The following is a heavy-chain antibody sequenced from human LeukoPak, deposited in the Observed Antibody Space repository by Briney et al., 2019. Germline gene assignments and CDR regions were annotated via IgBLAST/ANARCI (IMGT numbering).Heavy chain of an antibody. CDR1: GGSFSGYY. D-gene: IGHD6-19*01. CDR3: ARAGNMGSGWYRGY. CDR2: INHSGST. V-gene: IGHV4-34*01. J-gene: IGHJ4*02. Sequence: SETLSLTCAVYGGSFSGYYWSWIRQPPGKGLEWIGEINHSGSTNYNPSLKSRVTISVDTSKNQFSLKLSSVTAADTAVYYCARAGNMGSGWYRGYWGQGTLVTVSS.